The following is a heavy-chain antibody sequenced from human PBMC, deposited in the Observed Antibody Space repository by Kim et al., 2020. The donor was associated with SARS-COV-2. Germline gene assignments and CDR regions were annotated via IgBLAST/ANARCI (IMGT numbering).Heavy chain of an antibody. J-gene: IGHJ3*02. V-gene: IGHV4-59*01. Sequence: LKSGVTISVDTSKNQFSLKLSSVTAADTAVYYWARARGKSSGWYSDAFDIWGQGTMVTVSS. D-gene: IGHD6-19*01. CDR3: ARARGKSSGWYSDAFDI.